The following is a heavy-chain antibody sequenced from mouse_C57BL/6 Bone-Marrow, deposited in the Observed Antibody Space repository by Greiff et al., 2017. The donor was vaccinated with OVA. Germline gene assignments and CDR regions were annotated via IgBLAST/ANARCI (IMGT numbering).Heavy chain of an antibody. CDR3: ARDYGSSAHWYFDV. CDR2: IDPSDSYT. D-gene: IGHD1-1*01. CDR1: GYTFTSYW. V-gene: IGHV1-69*01. J-gene: IGHJ1*03. Sequence: VQLQQPGAELVMPGASVKLSCKASGYTFTSYWMHWVKQRPGQGLEWIGEIDPSDSYTNYNQKFKVKSTLTVDKSSSTAYMQLSSLTSEDSAVYYCARDYGSSAHWYFDVWGTGTTVTVSS.